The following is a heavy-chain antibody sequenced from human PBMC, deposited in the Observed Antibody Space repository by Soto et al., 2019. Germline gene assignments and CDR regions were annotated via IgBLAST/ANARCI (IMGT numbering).Heavy chain of an antibody. D-gene: IGHD1-26*01. CDR2: IYYSGST. Sequence: SETLSLTCTVSGGSISRSSYYWGWIRQPPGKGLEGIGSIYYSGSTYYNPSLKSRVTISVDTSKNQFSLKLSSVTAADTAVYYCARGLITGSQYSGGWYYFDSWGQGTQVTVSS. V-gene: IGHV4-39*01. CDR1: GGSISRSSYY. J-gene: IGHJ4*02. CDR3: ARGLITGSQYSGGWYYFDS.